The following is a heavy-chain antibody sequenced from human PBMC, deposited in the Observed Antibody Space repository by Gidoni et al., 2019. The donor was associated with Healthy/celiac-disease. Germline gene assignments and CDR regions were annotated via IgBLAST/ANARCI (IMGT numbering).Heavy chain of an antibody. D-gene: IGHD3-22*01. CDR2: IYYSGST. Sequence: QVQLQESGPGLVKPSETLSLTCTVSGGSISSYYWSWIRQPPGKGLEWIGYIYYSGSTNYNPSLKSRVTISVDTSKNQFSLKLSSVTAADTAVYYCARGYDSSEFDPWGQGTLVTVSS. CDR3: ARGYDSSEFDP. J-gene: IGHJ5*02. V-gene: IGHV4-59*01. CDR1: GGSISSYY.